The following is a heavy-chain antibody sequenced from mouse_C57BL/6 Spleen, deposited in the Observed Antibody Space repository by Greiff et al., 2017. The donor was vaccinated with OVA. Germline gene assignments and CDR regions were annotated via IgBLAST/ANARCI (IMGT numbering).Heavy chain of an antibody. D-gene: IGHD1-1*01. CDR2: IDPNSGGP. V-gene: IGHV1-72*01. J-gene: IGHJ2*01. Sequence: QVQLKESGAELVKPGASVKLSCKASGYTFTSYWMHWVKQRPGRGLEWIGRIDPNSGGPKYNEKFKSKATLTVDTPSSTAYMQLSSLTSEDTAVYYGARSAHYYGSSYDYFDDWGQGTTLTVSS. CDR1: GYTFTSYW. CDR3: ARSAHYYGSSYDYFDD.